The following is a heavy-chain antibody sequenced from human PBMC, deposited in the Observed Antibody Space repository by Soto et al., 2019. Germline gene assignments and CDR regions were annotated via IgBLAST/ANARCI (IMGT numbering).Heavy chain of an antibody. V-gene: IGHV4-34*01. Sequence: SETLSLTCAVYGGSFSGYYWSWIRQPPGKGLEWIGEINHSGSTNYNPSLKSRVTISVDTSKNQVSMKLSSVTAADTAVFSCARSFIGRRWPPIGWGQSTLVTVSS. D-gene: IGHD2-15*01. J-gene: IGHJ1*01. CDR1: GGSFSGYY. CDR3: ARSFIGRRWPPIG. CDR2: INHSGST.